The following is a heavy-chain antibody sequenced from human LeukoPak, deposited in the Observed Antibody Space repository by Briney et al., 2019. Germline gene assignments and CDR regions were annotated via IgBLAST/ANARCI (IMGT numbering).Heavy chain of an antibody. J-gene: IGHJ4*02. D-gene: IGHD2-2*01. V-gene: IGHV3-30*18. CDR3: AKVRLDAYASPNDY. CDR2: ISYDGSNK. CDR1: GFTFSSYG. Sequence: GGSLRLSCAASGFTFSSYGMHWVRQAPSMGLEWVAIISYDGSNKYYADSVKGRFTISRDNSRNTLYLQMNSLRAEDTALYYCAKVRLDAYASPNDYWGQGILVTVSS.